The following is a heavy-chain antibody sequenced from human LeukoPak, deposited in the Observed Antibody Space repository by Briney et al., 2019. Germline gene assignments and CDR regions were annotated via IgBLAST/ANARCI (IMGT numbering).Heavy chain of an antibody. CDR1: GFTFDDYA. V-gene: IGHV3-9*01. CDR2: ISWNSGSI. D-gene: IGHD4-17*01. CDR3: ARVMTTVTTTWFDP. J-gene: IGHJ5*02. Sequence: PGGSLRLSCAASGFTFDDYAMHWVRQAPGKGLEWVSGISWNSGSIGYADSVKGRFTISRDNAKNSLYLQMNSLRAEDTAVYYCARVMTTVTTTWFDPWGQGTLVTVSS.